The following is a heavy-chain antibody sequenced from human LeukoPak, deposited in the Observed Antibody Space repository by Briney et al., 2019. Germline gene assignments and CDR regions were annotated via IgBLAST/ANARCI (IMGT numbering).Heavy chain of an antibody. Sequence: GGSLRLSCAASGFTFYTYSMNWGRQAPGQGLEWLSYISGNGGVIQYADSVKGRFTISRDNAKNLLYLQMDSLRVEDTAIYYCARDPRTVRIWGQGTLVTVSS. CDR1: GFTFYTYS. CDR2: ISGNGGVI. D-gene: IGHD1-1*01. CDR3: ARDPRTVRI. J-gene: IGHJ4*02. V-gene: IGHV3-48*04.